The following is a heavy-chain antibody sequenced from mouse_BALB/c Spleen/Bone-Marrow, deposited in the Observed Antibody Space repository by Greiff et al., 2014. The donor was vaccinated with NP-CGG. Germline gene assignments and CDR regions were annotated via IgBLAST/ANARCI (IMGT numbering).Heavy chain of an antibody. CDR1: GYTFSSYW. V-gene: IGHV1-9*01. CDR3: ARGYAMDY. J-gene: IGHJ4*01. Sequence: QVQLQQSGAELMKPGASVKISCKATGYTFSSYWIEWVKQRPGHGLEWIGEILPGSGSTNYSEKFKGKATFTADTSSNTAYMQLSSLTSEDSAVYYCARGYAMDYWGQGTSVTVSS. CDR2: ILPGSGST.